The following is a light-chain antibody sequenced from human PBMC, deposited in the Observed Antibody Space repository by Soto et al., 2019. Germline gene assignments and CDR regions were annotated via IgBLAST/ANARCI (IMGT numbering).Light chain of an antibody. Sequence: DIQVTRSPSTLSASVGDRVTITCRASQSISSWLAWYQQKPGKPPKLLIYKASTLKSGVPSRFSGSGSGTEFTLTISSLQPDDFASYYCQQYDRYSTFGQGTKLEIK. CDR3: QQYDRYST. CDR2: KAS. J-gene: IGKJ2*01. V-gene: IGKV1-5*03. CDR1: QSISSW.